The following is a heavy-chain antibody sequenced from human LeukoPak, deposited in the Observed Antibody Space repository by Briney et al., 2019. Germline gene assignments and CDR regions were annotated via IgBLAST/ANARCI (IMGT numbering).Heavy chain of an antibody. D-gene: IGHD6-13*01. V-gene: IGHV4-59*01. CDR2: IYYSGST. CDR1: GGSISSYY. J-gene: IGHJ3*02. Sequence: SETRSLTCTVSGGSISSYYWSWIRQPPGKGLEWIGYIYYSGSTNYNPSLKSRVTISVDTSKNQFSLKLSSVTAADTAVYYCARDIAAAGPNGDDAFDIWGQGTMVTVSS. CDR3: ARDIAAAGPNGDDAFDI.